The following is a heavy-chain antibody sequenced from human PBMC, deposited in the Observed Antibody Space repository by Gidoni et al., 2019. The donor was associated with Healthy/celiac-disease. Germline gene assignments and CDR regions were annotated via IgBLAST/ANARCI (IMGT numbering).Heavy chain of an antibody. CDR2: IWYDGSNN. CDR3: ARDDYYDSSGYLYRLGYYYGMDV. D-gene: IGHD3-22*01. CDR1: GFTFSRYG. V-gene: IGHV3-33*01. J-gene: IGHJ6*02. Sequence: QVQLVESGGGVVQPGMSLRLSCAASGFTFSRYGMQWVRQAPGKGLEWVAVIWYDGSNNYYADSVKGRFTISRDNSKNTLYLQMNSLRAEDTAVYYCARDDYYDSSGYLYRLGYYYGMDVWGQGTTVTVSS.